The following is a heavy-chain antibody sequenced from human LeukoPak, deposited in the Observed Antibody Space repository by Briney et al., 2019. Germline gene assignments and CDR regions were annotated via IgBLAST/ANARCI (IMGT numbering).Heavy chain of an antibody. CDR1: GFTFSSYE. Sequence: PGGSLRLSCAASGFTFSSYEMNWVRQAPGKGLEWVSYISSSGSTTYYADSVKGRFTISRDNAKNSLYLQMNSLRAEDTAVYYCARGGYYDSSGYDYWGQGTLVTVSS. J-gene: IGHJ4*02. CDR2: ISSSGSTT. D-gene: IGHD3-22*01. CDR3: ARGGYYDSSGYDY. V-gene: IGHV3-48*03.